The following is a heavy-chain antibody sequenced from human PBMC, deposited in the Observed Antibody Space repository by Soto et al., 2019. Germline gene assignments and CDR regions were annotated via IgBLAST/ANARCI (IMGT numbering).Heavy chain of an antibody. D-gene: IGHD1-26*01. CDR3: ARVEPQFYFDY. J-gene: IGHJ4*02. V-gene: IGHV4-59*01. Sequence: QVQLQESGPGLVKPSETLSLTCTVSGGSISSYYWSWIRQPPGKGLEWIGYIYYSGSTNYNPSLKSRVTISVDTSKNQFSLKLSSVTAADTAVYYCARVEPQFYFDYWGQGTLVTVSS. CDR2: IYYSGST. CDR1: GGSISSYY.